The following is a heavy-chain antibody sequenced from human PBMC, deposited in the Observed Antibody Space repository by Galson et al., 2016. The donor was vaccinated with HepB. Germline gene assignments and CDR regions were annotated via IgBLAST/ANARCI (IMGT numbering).Heavy chain of an antibody. D-gene: IGHD2/OR15-2a*01. CDR1: GFTFSGYG. V-gene: IGHV3-30*03. J-gene: IGHJ4*02. CDR3: ARRHEYCPPVGCSVDY. Sequence: SLRLSCAASGFTFSGYGMHWVRQAPGKGLEWVAADSMDGGRKFYADSVKGRFPISRDNSNNMLFLQMSSLTEDDTAVYYCARRHEYCPPVGCSVDYWGQGTLVSVSS. CDR2: DSMDGGRK.